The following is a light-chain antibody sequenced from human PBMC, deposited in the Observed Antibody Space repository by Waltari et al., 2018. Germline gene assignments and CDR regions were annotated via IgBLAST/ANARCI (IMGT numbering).Light chain of an antibody. CDR3: QQLYSYPIT. CDR1: QVISSD. CDR2: ASS. J-gene: IGKJ4*01. V-gene: IGKV1-9*01. Sequence: IQLTQSPSSLSASVGDRVTITCRASQVISSDLAWYQQKPGKAPKLLISASSTLQSGVPPRFCGSGSGTDFTLTISSLQPEDFATYYCQQLYSYPITFGGGTKVEIK.